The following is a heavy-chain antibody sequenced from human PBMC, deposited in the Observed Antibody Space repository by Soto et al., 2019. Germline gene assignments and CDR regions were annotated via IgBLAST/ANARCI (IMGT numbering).Heavy chain of an antibody. Sequence: SETLSLTCAVYGGSFSGYYWSWIRQPPGKGLEWIGEINHSGSTNYNPSLKSRVTISVDTSKNQFSLKLSSVTAADTAVYYCAKEGSPPFFQHWGQGTLVNVS. CDR3: AKEGSPPFFQH. CDR1: GGSFSGYY. D-gene: IGHD3-10*01. CDR2: INHSGST. V-gene: IGHV4-34*01. J-gene: IGHJ4*01.